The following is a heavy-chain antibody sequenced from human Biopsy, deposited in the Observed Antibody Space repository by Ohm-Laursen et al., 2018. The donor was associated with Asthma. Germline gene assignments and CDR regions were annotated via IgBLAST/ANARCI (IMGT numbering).Heavy chain of an antibody. V-gene: IGHV3-48*03. Sequence: SLRLSCSATGFTLSSYAIHWLRQSPGKGLEWLSHIGIKGTSIYYADSVKGRFTISRDNAKNSLFLQMNGLRADDTAVYFCAGGRYCSGASCLYGMDVWGQGTTVSVSS. D-gene: IGHD2-15*01. CDR1: GFTLSSYA. J-gene: IGHJ6*02. CDR2: IGIKGTSI. CDR3: AGGRYCSGASCLYGMDV.